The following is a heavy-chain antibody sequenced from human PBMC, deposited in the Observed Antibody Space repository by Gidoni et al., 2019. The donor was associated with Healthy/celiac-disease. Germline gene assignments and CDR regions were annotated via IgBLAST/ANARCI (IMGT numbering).Heavy chain of an antibody. CDR1: GFTFSSYG. V-gene: IGHV3-33*01. Sequence: QVQLVESGGGVVQPGRSLRLSCAAPGFTFSSYGMHWVRQAPGKGLEWVAVIWYDGSNKYYADSVKGRFTISRDNSKNTLYLQMNSLRAEDTAVYYCARDIGSVTDTYYYYGMDVWGQGTTVTVSS. J-gene: IGHJ6*02. CDR3: ARDIGSVTDTYYYYGMDV. D-gene: IGHD4-4*01. CDR2: IWYDGSNK.